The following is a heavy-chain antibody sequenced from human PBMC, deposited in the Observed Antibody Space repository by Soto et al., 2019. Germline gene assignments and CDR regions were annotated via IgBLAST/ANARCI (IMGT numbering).Heavy chain of an antibody. CDR2: IYYTGTT. CDR1: GSPISSYY. Sequence: PSETLSLTCNVSGSPISSYYWGWFRQPPGQGLEWVGYIYYTGTTSYNPSLRSRVAISVDASKSQFSLNLRSVTAADTAVYYCARLGGRYQVFDEWGHRAPVTVSS. V-gene: IGHV4-59*08. D-gene: IGHD2-15*01. J-gene: IGHJ4*01. CDR3: ARLGGRYQVFDE.